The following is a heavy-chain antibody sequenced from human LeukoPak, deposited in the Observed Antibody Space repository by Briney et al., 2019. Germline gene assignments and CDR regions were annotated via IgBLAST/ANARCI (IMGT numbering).Heavy chain of an antibody. CDR1: GGSISSSSYY. Sequence: PSETLSLTCTVSGGSISSSSYYWGWIRQHPGKGLEWIGYIYYSGSTYYNPSLKSRVTISVDTSKNQFSLKLSSVTAADTAVYYCARAGGAHDSPNYWGQGTLVTVSS. D-gene: IGHD3-16*01. V-gene: IGHV4-31*03. J-gene: IGHJ4*02. CDR2: IYYSGST. CDR3: ARAGGAHDSPNY.